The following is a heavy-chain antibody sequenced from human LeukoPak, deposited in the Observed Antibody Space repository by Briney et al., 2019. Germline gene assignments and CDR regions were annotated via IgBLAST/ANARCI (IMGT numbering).Heavy chain of an antibody. J-gene: IGHJ4*02. CDR1: GYTFTNYD. CDR3: ASNPPRTGDFNY. CDR2: MSPNSGNT. V-gene: IGHV1-8*01. D-gene: IGHD7-27*01. Sequence: GASGKVSCKTSGYTFTNYDINWVRQATGQGLEWMGWMSPNSGNTGYAQKFQGRVTMTRDTSINTAYMELNSLRSEDTAVYFCASNPPRTGDFNYWGQGALVTVSS.